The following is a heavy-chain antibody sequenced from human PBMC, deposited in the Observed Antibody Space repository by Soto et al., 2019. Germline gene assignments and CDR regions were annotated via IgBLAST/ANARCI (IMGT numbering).Heavy chain of an antibody. CDR2: INHSGST. CDR3: ARPNRDYVWGSYRYYYYGMDV. Sequence: SETLSLTSAVYGGSFSGYYWSWFRQPPGKGLEWIGEINHSGSTNYNPSLKSRVTISVDTSKNQFSLKLSSVTAADTAVYYCARPNRDYVWGSYRYYYYGMDVWGQGTTVT. CDR1: GGSFSGYY. D-gene: IGHD3-16*02. J-gene: IGHJ6*02. V-gene: IGHV4-34*01.